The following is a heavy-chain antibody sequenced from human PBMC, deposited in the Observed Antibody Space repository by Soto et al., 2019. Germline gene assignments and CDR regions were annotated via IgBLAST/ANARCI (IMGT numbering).Heavy chain of an antibody. CDR2: IYYSGST. J-gene: IGHJ4*02. V-gene: IGHV4-31*03. D-gene: IGHD3-9*01. CDR1: GGSISSGGYY. Sequence: PSETLSLTCTVSGGSISSGGYYWSWIRQHPGKGLEWIGYIYYSGSTYYNPSLKSRVTISVDTSKNQFSLKLSSVTAADTAVYYCARVALYYDILTAIDYWGQGTLVTVSS. CDR3: ARVALYYDILTAIDY.